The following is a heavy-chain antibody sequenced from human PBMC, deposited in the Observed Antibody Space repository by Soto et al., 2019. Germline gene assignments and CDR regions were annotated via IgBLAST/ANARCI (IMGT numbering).Heavy chain of an antibody. D-gene: IGHD6-19*01. V-gene: IGHV3-23*01. CDR3: ARRSSGWYFDY. Sequence: EVQLLESGGGLVQPGGSLRLSCAASGFTFSSYAMSWVRQATGKGLEWVSAISGSGGSTYYADSVKGRFTISRDNSKITMYLQMNILIADDTAVYYCARRSSGWYFDYWGQGTLVTVSS. CDR2: ISGSGGST. J-gene: IGHJ4*02. CDR1: GFTFSSYA.